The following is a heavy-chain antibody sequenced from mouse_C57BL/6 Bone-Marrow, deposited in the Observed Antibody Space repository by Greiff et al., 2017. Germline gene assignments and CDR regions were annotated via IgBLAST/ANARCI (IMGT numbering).Heavy chain of an antibody. CDR1: GYTFTSYW. V-gene: IGHV1-64*01. J-gene: IGHJ3*01. Sequence: QVQLQQPGAELVQPGASVTLSCTASGYTFTSYWMHWVKQRPGQGLEWIGMIHPNSGRTNYNEKFKSKATLTVDKSSSTAYMQLSSLASEDSAVYYCARGAYGSSSFAFWGQGTLVTVSA. CDR3: ARGAYGSSSFAF. CDR2: IHPNSGRT. D-gene: IGHD1-1*01.